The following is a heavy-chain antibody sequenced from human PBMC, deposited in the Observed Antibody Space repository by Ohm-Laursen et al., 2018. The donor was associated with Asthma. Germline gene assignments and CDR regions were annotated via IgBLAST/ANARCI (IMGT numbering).Heavy chain of an antibody. CDR3: ARDRSRSGHYPRPHDY. CDR2: IRSSGNLI. D-gene: IGHD3-22*01. Sequence: SLRLSCAASGFTFSSYSMNWVRQAPGKGLEWVSYIRSSGNLISYAASVKGRFTISCDNDKSSLYLEMNSLRAEDTAVYYCARDRSRSGHYPRPHDYWGQGTLITVSS. V-gene: IGHV3-48*01. CDR1: GFTFSSYS. J-gene: IGHJ4*02.